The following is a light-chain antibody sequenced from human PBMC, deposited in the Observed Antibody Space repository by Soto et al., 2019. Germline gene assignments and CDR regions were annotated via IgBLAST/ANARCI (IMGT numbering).Light chain of an antibody. CDR2: DAS. Sequence: EMVMTQSPATLSVPPGGRATLSCRASQSISGTLAWYQQKPGQAPRLLIYDASTRATGIPDRFSGSGSGTEFTLTISSLQPDDFATYYCQQYNSYSQTFGQGTKVDIK. CDR1: QSISGT. V-gene: IGKV3D-15*01. CDR3: QQYNSYSQT. J-gene: IGKJ1*01.